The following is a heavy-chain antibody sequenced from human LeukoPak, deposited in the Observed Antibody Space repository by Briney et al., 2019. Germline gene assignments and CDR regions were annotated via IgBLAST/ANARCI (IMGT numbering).Heavy chain of an antibody. CDR3: ARRDSGSYRIDY. V-gene: IGHV4-59*08. CDR2: IYYSGST. D-gene: IGHD1-26*01. CDR1: GGSISSYY. J-gene: IGHJ4*02. Sequence: SETLSLTCTVSGGSISSYYWSWIRQPPGKGLEWIGYIYYSGSTNYNPSLKSRVTISVDTSKNQFSLKLSSVTAADTAVYYCARRDSGSYRIDYWDQGTLVTVSS.